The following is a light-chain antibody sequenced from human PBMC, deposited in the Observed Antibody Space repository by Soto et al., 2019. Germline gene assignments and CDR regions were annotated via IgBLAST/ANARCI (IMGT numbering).Light chain of an antibody. CDR3: SSYTSSSTYV. Sequence: QSALTQPASVSWSPGQSITMSCTGTSSDVGGYNYVSWYQQHPGKAPKLMIYDVSNRPSGVSNRFSGSKSGNTASLTISGLQAEDEADYYCSSYTSSSTYVFGTGTKVTV. CDR1: SSDVGGYNY. J-gene: IGLJ1*01. CDR2: DVS. V-gene: IGLV2-14*01.